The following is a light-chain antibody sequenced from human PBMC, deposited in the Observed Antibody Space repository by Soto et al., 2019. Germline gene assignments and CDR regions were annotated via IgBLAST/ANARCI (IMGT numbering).Light chain of an antibody. Sequence: QSALTQPRSGSWSPGQSVTISCTGTSSDVGGYNYVSWYQQHPGKAPKLMIYDVNKRPSGVPDRFSGSKSGDTASLTISGLQAEDEADYYCCSYAGSYTVVFGGGTKLTVL. CDR2: DVN. CDR3: CSYAGSYTVV. V-gene: IGLV2-11*01. CDR1: SSDVGGYNY. J-gene: IGLJ2*01.